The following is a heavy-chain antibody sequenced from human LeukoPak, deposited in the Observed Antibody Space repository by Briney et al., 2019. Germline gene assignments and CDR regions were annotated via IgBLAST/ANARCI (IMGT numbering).Heavy chain of an antibody. J-gene: IGHJ5*02. Sequence: SVKVSCKASGGTFSSYAISWVRQAPGQGLEWMGGIIPIFGTANYAQKFQGRVTITADKSTSTAYMELSSLRSEDTAVYYCASPYCSSTSCYPWGQGTLVTVSS. V-gene: IGHV1-69*06. CDR1: GGTFSSYA. D-gene: IGHD2-2*01. CDR3: ASPYCSSTSCYP. CDR2: IIPIFGTA.